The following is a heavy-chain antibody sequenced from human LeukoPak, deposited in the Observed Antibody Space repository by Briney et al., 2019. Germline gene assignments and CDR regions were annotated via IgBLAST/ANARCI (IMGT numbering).Heavy chain of an antibody. CDR3: ARGWDRIWFGESGDPGVFDY. D-gene: IGHD3-10*01. J-gene: IGHJ4*02. Sequence: KPSETLSLTCNVSGDSISRSRHFWAWIRQSPGRGLEWIGYIYNSGSTYYNPSLKSRVTISVDTSKNQFSLKLSSVTAADTAVYYCARGWDRIWFGESGDPGVFDYWGQGTLVTVSS. V-gene: IGHV4-39*07. CDR1: GDSISRSRHF. CDR2: IYNSGST.